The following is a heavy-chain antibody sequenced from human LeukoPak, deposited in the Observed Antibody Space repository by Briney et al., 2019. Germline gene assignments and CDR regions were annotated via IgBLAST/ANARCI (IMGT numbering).Heavy chain of an antibody. V-gene: IGHV3-33*01. CDR3: ARENLLLLRGAFDI. CDR2: IWYDGSNK. J-gene: IGHJ3*02. D-gene: IGHD3-10*01. CDR1: GFTFSSYG. Sequence: GGSLRLSCAASGFTFSSYGMHWVRQAPGKGLEWVAVIWYDGSNKYYADSVKGRFTISRDNSKNTLYLQMNSLRAEDTAVYYCARENLLLLRGAFDIWGQGTMVTVSS.